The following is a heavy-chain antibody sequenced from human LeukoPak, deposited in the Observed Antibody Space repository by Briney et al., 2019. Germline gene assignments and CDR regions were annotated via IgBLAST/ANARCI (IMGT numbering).Heavy chain of an antibody. V-gene: IGHV3-7*03. CDR3: LLFGSAGA. CDR1: ALTSISNW. J-gene: IGHJ5*02. CDR2: INPDGTVK. Sequence: GGSLRLSRTAAALTSISNWIGSVRQAPGKGLEWVANINPDGTVKYYVGSVKGRFTISRDNAKNSLYLQMNSLRVDETAVYYCLLFGSAGAWGQGTLVTVSS. D-gene: IGHD3-16*01.